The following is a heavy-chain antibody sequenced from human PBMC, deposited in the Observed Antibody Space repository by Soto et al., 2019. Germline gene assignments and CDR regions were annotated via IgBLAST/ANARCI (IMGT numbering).Heavy chain of an antibody. D-gene: IGHD2-2*03. J-gene: IGHJ3*02. CDR3: ARDRAHGLDI. V-gene: IGHV1-18*04. CDR2: ISADTGNT. CDR1: GYSFTTNG. Sequence: QVQLVQSGAEVKKPGASVKVSCKAFGYSFTTNGISWVRQAPGQGLEWMGWISADTGNTNYAQKFQGRVTMTRDTSTSTVYMEMRSLRSEDTAVYFCARDRAHGLDIWGQGTMVSVS.